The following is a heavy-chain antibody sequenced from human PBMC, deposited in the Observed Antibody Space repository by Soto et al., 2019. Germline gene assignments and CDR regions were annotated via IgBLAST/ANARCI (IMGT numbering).Heavy chain of an antibody. CDR2: INSDGSST. V-gene: IGHV3-74*01. Sequence: GGSLRLSCAASGFTFSRYWMHWVRQAPGKGLVWVSRINSDGSSTSYADSVKGRFTISRDNAKNTLYLQMNSLRAEDTAVYYCARPAYGDYFDYWGQGTLVTVSS. J-gene: IGHJ4*02. CDR1: GFTFSRYW. CDR3: ARPAYGDYFDY. D-gene: IGHD4-17*01.